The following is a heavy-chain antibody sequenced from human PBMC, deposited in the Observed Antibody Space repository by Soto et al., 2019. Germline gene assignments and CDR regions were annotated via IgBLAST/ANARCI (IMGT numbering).Heavy chain of an antibody. V-gene: IGHV4-31*03. Sequence: SETLSLTCTVSGGSISSGGYYWSWIRQHPGKGLEWIGYIYYSGSTYYNPSLKSRVTISVDTSKNQFSLKLSSVTAADTAVYYCARGTSGYFDYWGQGTLVTVSS. CDR1: GGSISSGGYY. CDR2: IYYSGST. D-gene: IGHD1-1*01. J-gene: IGHJ4*02. CDR3: ARGTSGYFDY.